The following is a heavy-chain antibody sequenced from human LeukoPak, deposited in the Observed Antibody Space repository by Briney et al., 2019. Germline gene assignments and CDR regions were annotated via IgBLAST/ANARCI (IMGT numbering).Heavy chain of an antibody. CDR3: AKDRYSSGWYSDFDY. CDR1: GFTFSSYA. D-gene: IGHD6-19*01. Sequence: GGSLRLSCAASGFTFSSYAMHWVRQAPGKGLEWVAVISDDGSNKYYGDSVKGRFTISRDNSKNTVYLQMNSLRAEDTAVYYCAKDRYSSGWYSDFDYWGQGTLVTVPS. V-gene: IGHV3-30*04. J-gene: IGHJ4*02. CDR2: ISDDGSNK.